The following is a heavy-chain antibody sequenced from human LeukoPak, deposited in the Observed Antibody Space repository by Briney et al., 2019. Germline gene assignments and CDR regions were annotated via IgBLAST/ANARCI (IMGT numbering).Heavy chain of an antibody. V-gene: IGHV3-23*01. J-gene: IGHJ4*02. CDR3: AKVSSWIAAAGTNTDY. Sequence: GGSLRLSCAASGFIFSSYAMSWVRQAPGKGLEWVSSISGSGGSTYYADSVKGRFTISRDNSKNTLYLQMNSLRAEDTAVYYCAKVSSWIAAAGTNTDYWGQGTLVTVSS. CDR1: GFIFSSYA. D-gene: IGHD6-13*01. CDR2: ISGSGGST.